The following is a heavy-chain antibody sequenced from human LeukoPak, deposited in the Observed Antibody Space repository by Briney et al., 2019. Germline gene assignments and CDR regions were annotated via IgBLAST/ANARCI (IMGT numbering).Heavy chain of an antibody. J-gene: IGHJ4*01. CDR3: ASAXXRXXAXXLXDH. CDR2: MNPNSGNT. Sequence: ASVKVSCKASGYSFTSHDINWVRQATGQGLEWMGWMNPNSGNTGYAQKFQDRVTMTRNTSISTAYLELSSLGSEDTAMYYCASAXXRXXAXXLXDHWXXXTXVTVPS. CDR1: GYSFTSHD. V-gene: IGHV1-8*01.